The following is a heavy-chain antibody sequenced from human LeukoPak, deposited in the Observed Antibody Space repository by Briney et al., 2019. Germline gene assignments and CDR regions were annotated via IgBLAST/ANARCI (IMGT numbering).Heavy chain of an antibody. J-gene: IGHJ4*02. CDR2: ISGSGGST. CDR1: GFTFSSYA. V-gene: IGHV3-23*01. Sequence: GRSLRLSCAASGFTFSSYAMSWVRQAPGKGLEWVSAISGSGGSTYYADSVKGRFTISRDNSKNTLYLQMNSLRAEDTAVYYCARYREVTGAFDYWGQGTLVTVSS. D-gene: IGHD7-27*01. CDR3: ARYREVTGAFDY.